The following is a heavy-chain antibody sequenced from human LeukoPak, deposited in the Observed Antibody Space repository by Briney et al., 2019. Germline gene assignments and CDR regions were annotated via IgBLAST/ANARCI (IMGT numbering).Heavy chain of an antibody. CDR3: ARSPGEVVNPEYAFDI. CDR1: GFTFSSYA. J-gene: IGHJ3*02. CDR2: ISSNGGST. D-gene: IGHD3-10*01. Sequence: GGSLRLSCAASGFTFSSYAMHWVRQAPGKGLESVSAISSNGGSTYYTNSVKGRFTISRDNSKNTLYLQMGSLRAEDMAVYYCARSPGEVVNPEYAFDIWGQGTMVTVSS. V-gene: IGHV3-64*01.